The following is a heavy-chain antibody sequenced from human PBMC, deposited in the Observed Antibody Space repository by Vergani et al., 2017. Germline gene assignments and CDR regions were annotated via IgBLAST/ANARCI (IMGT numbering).Heavy chain of an antibody. CDR3: ARGGPGWVVAAIPKAVDI. CDR1: GGTFSSYT. J-gene: IGHJ3*02. Sequence: QVQLVQSGAEVKKPGSSVKVSCKASGGTFSSYTISWVRQAPGQGLEWMGKIIPMLGIANYAQKFQGRVTITADKSTSTAYMELSSLRAEDTAVYYCARGGPGWVVAAIPKAVDIWGQGTMVTVSS. V-gene: IGHV1-69*02. CDR2: IIPMLGIA. D-gene: IGHD2-15*01.